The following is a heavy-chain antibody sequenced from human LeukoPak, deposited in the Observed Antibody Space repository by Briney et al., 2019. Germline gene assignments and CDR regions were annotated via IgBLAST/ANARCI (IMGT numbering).Heavy chain of an antibody. Sequence: PSETLSLTCTVSGGSISSYYWSWIRQPPGKGLEWIGYIYTSGSTNYNPSLKSRVTISVDTSKNQFSLKLSSVTAADTAVYYCARPRQGGNSRWYFDLWGRGTLVTVSS. CDR2: IYTSGST. J-gene: IGHJ2*01. CDR1: GGSISSYY. D-gene: IGHD4-23*01. CDR3: ARPRQGGNSRWYFDL. V-gene: IGHV4-4*09.